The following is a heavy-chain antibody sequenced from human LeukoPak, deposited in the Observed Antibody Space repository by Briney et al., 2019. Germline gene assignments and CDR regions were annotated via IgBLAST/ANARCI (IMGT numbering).Heavy chain of an antibody. CDR2: IYYSGST. CDR1: VGSISSYY. J-gene: IGHJ4*02. Sequence: SETLSLTCTVSVGSISSYYWSWIRQPPGKGLEWIGYIYYSGSTNYNPSLKSRVTISVDTSKNQFSLKLSSVTAADTAVYYCARGWQWPDYWGQGTLVTVSS. CDR3: ARGWQWPDY. V-gene: IGHV4-59*01. D-gene: IGHD6-19*01.